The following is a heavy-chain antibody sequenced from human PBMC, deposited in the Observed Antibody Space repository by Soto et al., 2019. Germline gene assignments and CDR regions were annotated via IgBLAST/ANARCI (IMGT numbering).Heavy chain of an antibody. Sequence: SSETLSLTCTVSGGSISSSSYYWGWIRQPPGKGLEWIGSIYYSGSTYYNPSLKSRVTISVDTSKNQFSLKLSSVTAADTAVYYCASQVVVVVAATDWGQGTLVTVSS. CDR3: ASQVVVVVAATD. CDR1: GGSISSSSYY. J-gene: IGHJ4*02. D-gene: IGHD2-15*01. V-gene: IGHV4-39*01. CDR2: IYYSGST.